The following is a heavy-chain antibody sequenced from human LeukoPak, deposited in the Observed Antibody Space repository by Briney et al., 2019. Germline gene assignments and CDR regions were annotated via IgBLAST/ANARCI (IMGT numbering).Heavy chain of an antibody. CDR2: ISGSGGTT. CDR1: GFTFSSYA. D-gene: IGHD3-22*01. V-gene: IGHV3-23*01. J-gene: IGHJ4*02. Sequence: SGGSLRLSCAASGFTFSSYALSWLRQAPGKGLEWVSVISGSGGTTHYADSVKGRFTISRDNSKNTLYLQMNSLRAEDTSVYYCARDYHDSSGSYGVDYWGQGTLVTVSS. CDR3: ARDYHDSSGSYGVDY.